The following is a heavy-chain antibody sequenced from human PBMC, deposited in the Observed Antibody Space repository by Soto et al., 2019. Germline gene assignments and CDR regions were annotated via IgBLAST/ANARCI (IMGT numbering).Heavy chain of an antibody. CDR1: GGSISSGGYS. Sequence: QLQLQESGSGLVKPSQTLSLTCAVSGGSISSGGYSWSWIRQPPGQGLEWIGYIYHSGSTYYNPSLKCRVTISVDRSKNQFSLKLSSVTAADTAVYYCARGNRRRDDANYFDYWGQGTLVTVSS. V-gene: IGHV4-30-2*01. CDR3: ARGNRRRDDANYFDY. CDR2: IYHSGST. J-gene: IGHJ4*02. D-gene: IGHD1-1*01.